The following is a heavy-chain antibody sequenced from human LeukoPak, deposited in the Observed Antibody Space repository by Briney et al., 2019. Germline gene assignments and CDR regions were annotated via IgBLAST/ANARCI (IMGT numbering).Heavy chain of an antibody. CDR2: ISGNGGST. Sequence: HPGGSLRLSCAASGFTFSAYAMSWVRQAPGKGLEWVSDISGNGGSTYYADSVKGRFTISRDNSKNTLYLQMNSLRAEDTAVYYCAKDHDFWSGYSDYWGQGTLVTVSS. D-gene: IGHD3-3*01. J-gene: IGHJ4*02. V-gene: IGHV3-23*01. CDR3: AKDHDFWSGYSDY. CDR1: GFTFSAYA.